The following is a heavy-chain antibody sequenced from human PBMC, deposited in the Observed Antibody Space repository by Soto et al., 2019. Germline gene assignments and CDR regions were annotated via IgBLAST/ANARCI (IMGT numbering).Heavy chain of an antibody. V-gene: IGHV3-74*01. CDR1: GFNFSNHW. J-gene: IGHJ5*02. Sequence: GGSLRLSCAASGFNFSNHWMHWVRQRPAEGLVWVSRITSDGKSKAYAEPVKGRFAISRDNARNTLYLQMNGLTAEDTAVYYCARESGDWPLNWFDPWGQGTLVTVSS. CDR2: ITSDGKSK. CDR3: ARESGDWPLNWFDP. D-gene: IGHD2-21*02.